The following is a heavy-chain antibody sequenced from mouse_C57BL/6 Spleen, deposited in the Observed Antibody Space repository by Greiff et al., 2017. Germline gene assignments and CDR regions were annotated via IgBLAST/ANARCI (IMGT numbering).Heavy chain of an antibody. D-gene: IGHD4-1*01. J-gene: IGHJ2*01. CDR3: ARDWDY. V-gene: IGHV5-6*01. CDR2: ISSGGSYT. CDR1: GFTFSSYG. Sequence: VQLKESGGDLVKPGGSLKLSCAASGFTFSSYGMSWVRQTPDKRLEWFATISSGGSYTYYPDSVKGRFTISRDNAKNTLYLQMSSLKSEDTAMYYCARDWDYWGQGTTLTVSS.